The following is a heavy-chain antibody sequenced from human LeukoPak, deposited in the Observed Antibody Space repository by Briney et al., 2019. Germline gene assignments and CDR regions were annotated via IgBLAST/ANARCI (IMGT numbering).Heavy chain of an antibody. D-gene: IGHD6-19*01. J-gene: IGHJ4*02. V-gene: IGHV3-9*01. CDR2: ISWNSGSI. CDR1: GFTFDDYA. CDR3: AKALDLAVAGFDY. Sequence: PGGSLRLSCAASGFTFDDYAMRWVRQAPGKGLEWVSGISWNSGSIGYADSVKGRFTISRDNAKNSLYLQMNSLRAEDTALYYCAKALDLAVAGFDYWGQGTLVTVSS.